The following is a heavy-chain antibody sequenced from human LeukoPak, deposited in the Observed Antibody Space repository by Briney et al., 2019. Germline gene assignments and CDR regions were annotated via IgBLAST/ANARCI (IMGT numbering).Heavy chain of an antibody. V-gene: IGHV1-2*02. D-gene: IGHD6-13*01. CDR2: INPISGGT. CDR3: ASTGQQLVDGDWFDP. J-gene: IGHJ5*02. CDR1: GYTFTGYY. Sequence: ASVKVSCKASGYTFTGYYMHWVRQAPGQGLEWMGWINPISGGTNYAHKFQGRVTMTRDTSISTAYMELSRLRSDDTAVYYCASTGQQLVDGDWFDPWGQGTLVTVSS.